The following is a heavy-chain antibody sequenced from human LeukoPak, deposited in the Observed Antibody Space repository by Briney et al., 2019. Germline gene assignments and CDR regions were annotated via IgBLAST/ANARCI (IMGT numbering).Heavy chain of an antibody. CDR3: ARDLENYGDYVGAFDI. CDR2: IYSGGST. D-gene: IGHD4-17*01. V-gene: IGHV3-66*01. J-gene: IGHJ3*02. Sequence: GGSLRLSCAASGFTFSSYAMSWVRQAPGKGLEWVSVIYSGGSTYYADSVKGSFTISRDNSKNTLYLQMNSLRAEDMAVYYCARDLENYGDYVGAFDIWGQGTMVTVSS. CDR1: GFTFSSYA.